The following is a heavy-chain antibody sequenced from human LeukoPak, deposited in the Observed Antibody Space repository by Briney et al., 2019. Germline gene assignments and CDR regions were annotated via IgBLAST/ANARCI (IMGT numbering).Heavy chain of an antibody. J-gene: IGHJ4*02. CDR2: ISSSGSTI. V-gene: IGHV3-48*03. D-gene: IGHD3-22*01. CDR3: ARDPSPCYYDSSGYPSSFDY. CDR1: GFTFSSYE. Sequence: GGSLRLSCAASGFTFSSYEMNWVRQAPGKGLEWVSYISSSGSTIYYADSVKGRFTISRDNAKNSLYLQMNSLRAEDTAVYYCARDPSPCYYDSSGYPSSFDYWGQGTLVTVSS.